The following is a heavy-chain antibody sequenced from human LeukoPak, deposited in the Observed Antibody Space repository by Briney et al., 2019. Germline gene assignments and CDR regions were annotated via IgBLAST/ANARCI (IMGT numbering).Heavy chain of an antibody. D-gene: IGHD2-2*01. CDR2: ISWNSGSI. CDR1: GFTFDDYA. Sequence: PGGSLRLSCAASGFTFDDYAMHWVRQAPGKGLEWVSGISWNSGSIGYADSVKGRFTISRDNAKNSLYLQMNSLRAEDTALYYCAKDSGSCSSTSCYRNYYYYGMDVWGQGTTVTVSS. J-gene: IGHJ6*02. CDR3: AKDSGSCSSTSCYRNYYYYGMDV. V-gene: IGHV3-9*01.